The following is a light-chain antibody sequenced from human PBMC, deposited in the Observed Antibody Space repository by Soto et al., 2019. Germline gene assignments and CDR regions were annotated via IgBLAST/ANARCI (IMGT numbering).Light chain of an antibody. Sequence: SYELTQPPSESVAPGETASITCGGDKIGRKSVHWYQQRPGQAPVLVMYYDNDRPSEIPERFSGSNSGNTATLSISRVEAGDEAYYYCHVWDSSSDHYVFGTGTKLTVL. CDR2: YDN. CDR3: HVWDSSSDHYV. CDR1: KIGRKS. V-gene: IGLV3-21*04. J-gene: IGLJ1*01.